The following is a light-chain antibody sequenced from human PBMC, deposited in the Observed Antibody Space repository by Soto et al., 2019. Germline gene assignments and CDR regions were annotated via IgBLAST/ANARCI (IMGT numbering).Light chain of an antibody. CDR3: QQYGHSPIT. V-gene: IGKV3-20*01. Sequence: EIVLTQSPGTLSLSPGERVTLSCRASQSLSGNYLAWYQQKPGQAPKFLIYGASNRATGIPDRFSGGGSGTDFALTINRLEPEDFAVYDCQQYGHSPITFGQGTRLEIK. CDR2: GAS. CDR1: QSLSGNY. J-gene: IGKJ5*01.